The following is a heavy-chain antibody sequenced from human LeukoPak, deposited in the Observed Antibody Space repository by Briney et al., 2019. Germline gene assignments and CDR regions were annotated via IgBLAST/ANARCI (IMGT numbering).Heavy chain of an antibody. CDR2: ISYDGSSK. Sequence: GRSLRLSCAASGFTFSSYGMHWVRQAPGKGLEWVAVISYDGSSKYYADSVKGRFTISRDNSKNTLYLQMNSLRAEDTAVYYCAKVRSWGPYYYYGMDVWGQGTTVTVSS. CDR3: AKVRSWGPYYYYGMDV. D-gene: IGHD3-16*01. J-gene: IGHJ6*02. V-gene: IGHV3-30*18. CDR1: GFTFSSYG.